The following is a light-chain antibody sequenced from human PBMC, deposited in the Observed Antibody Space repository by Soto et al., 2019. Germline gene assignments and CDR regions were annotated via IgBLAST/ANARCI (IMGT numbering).Light chain of an antibody. J-gene: IGKJ3*01. CDR1: QTILYGSNNKNY. Sequence: IVMTQSPDSLGVSLGERVTINCKSNQTILYGSNNKNYLSWYQQKPGQTPKLLIYWASTRKYGVPERFSGSGSGTDFTLSITNLQAEDVAVYYCHQYYSPPFAFGPGTKVHL. CDR2: WAS. V-gene: IGKV4-1*01. CDR3: HQYYSPPFA.